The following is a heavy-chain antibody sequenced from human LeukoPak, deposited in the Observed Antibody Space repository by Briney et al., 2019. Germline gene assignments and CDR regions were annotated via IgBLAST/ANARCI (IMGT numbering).Heavy chain of an antibody. J-gene: IGHJ4*02. CDR2: ISSSGSTI. V-gene: IGHV3-48*03. D-gene: IGHD3-10*01. CDR1: GFTFSSYK. CDR3: ARDGITMRILEY. Sequence: GGSLRLSCAASGFTFSSYKMNWVRQAPGKGLEWVSYISSSGSTIYYADSVKGRFTISRDNAKNSLYLQMNSLRAEDTAVYYCARDGITMRILEYWGQGTLVTVSS.